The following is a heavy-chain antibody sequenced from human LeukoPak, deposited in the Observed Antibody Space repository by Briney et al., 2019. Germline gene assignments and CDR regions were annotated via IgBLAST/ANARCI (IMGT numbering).Heavy chain of an antibody. V-gene: IGHV1-2*02. CDR1: GYTFTCYY. Sequence: ASVKVSCKASGYTFTCYYMHWVRQAPGQGLEWMGWINPNSGGTNYAQKFQGRVTMTRDTSISTAYMELSRLRSDDTAVYYCARGTGFLEWSGFDYWGQGTLVTVSS. CDR3: ARGTGFLEWSGFDY. CDR2: INPNSGGT. J-gene: IGHJ4*02. D-gene: IGHD3-3*01.